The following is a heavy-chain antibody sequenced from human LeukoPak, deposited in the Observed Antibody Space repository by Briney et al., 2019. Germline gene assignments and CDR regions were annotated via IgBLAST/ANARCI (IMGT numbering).Heavy chain of an antibody. CDR3: ARDGYDSSGYYDF. J-gene: IGHJ4*02. D-gene: IGHD3-22*01. Sequence: PGGSLRLSCAASGFTFSSYGMHWVRQAPGKGLEWVAVISYDGSNKYYADSVKGRFTISRDNSKNTLYLQMNSLRAEDTAVYYCARDGYDSSGYYDFWGQGTLVTVSS. CDR2: ISYDGSNK. CDR1: GFTFSSYG. V-gene: IGHV3-30*03.